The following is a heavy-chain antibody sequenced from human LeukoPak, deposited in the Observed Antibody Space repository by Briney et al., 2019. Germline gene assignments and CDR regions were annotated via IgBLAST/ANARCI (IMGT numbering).Heavy chain of an antibody. Sequence: GGSLRLSCAASGFTFSSYAMSWVRQAPGKGLEWVSSISGGGGNTYYAGSVKGRFTISRDISKNTLYLQMNSLTAEDTAVYYCAKTSGRDFWSGYTYYFDYWGQGTLVTVSS. CDR3: AKTSGRDFWSGYTYYFDY. D-gene: IGHD3-3*01. CDR2: ISGGGGNT. J-gene: IGHJ4*02. V-gene: IGHV3-23*01. CDR1: GFTFSSYA.